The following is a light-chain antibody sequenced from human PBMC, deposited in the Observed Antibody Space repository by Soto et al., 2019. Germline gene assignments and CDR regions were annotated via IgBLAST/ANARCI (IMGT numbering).Light chain of an antibody. CDR3: QTWGTGIQVV. Sequence: QSVLTQSPSASASLGASVKLTCTLSSGHSIYAIAWHQQQPEKGPRYLMKLNSDGSHSKGDGIPDRFSGSSSGAERYLTISSLQSEDEADYYCQTWGTGIQVVFGGGTKVTVL. J-gene: IGLJ2*01. V-gene: IGLV4-69*01. CDR1: SGHSIYA. CDR2: LNSDGSH.